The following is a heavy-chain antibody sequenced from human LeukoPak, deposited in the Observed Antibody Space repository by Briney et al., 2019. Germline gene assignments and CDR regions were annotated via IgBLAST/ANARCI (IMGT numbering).Heavy chain of an antibody. Sequence: PSETLSLTCAVYGGSFSGYYWSWIRQPPGKGLEWIGENNHSGSTNYNPSLKSRVTISVDTSKNQFSLKLSSVTAADTAVYYCARGYSGYDNHFDYWGQGTLVTVSS. CDR2: NNHSGST. CDR3: ARGYSGYDNHFDY. D-gene: IGHD5-12*01. J-gene: IGHJ4*02. V-gene: IGHV4-34*01. CDR1: GGSFSGYY.